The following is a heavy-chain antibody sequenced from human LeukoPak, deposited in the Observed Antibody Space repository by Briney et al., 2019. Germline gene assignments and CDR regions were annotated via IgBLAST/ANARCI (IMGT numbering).Heavy chain of an antibody. CDR3: ARVQSLRYFDWSLRY. V-gene: IGHV1-8*01. D-gene: IGHD3-9*01. CDR1: GYTFTSYD. J-gene: IGHJ4*02. CDR2: MNPNSGNT. Sequence: GASVKVSCKASGYTFTSYDIKWVRQATGQGLECIGSMNPNSGNTGYAQKFQGRVTMTRNTSISTAYMELSSLRSEDTAVYYCARVQSLRYFDWSLRYWGQGTLVTVSS.